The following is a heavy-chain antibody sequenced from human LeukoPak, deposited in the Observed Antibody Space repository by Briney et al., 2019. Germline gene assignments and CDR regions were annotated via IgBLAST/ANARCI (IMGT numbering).Heavy chain of an antibody. CDR3: ARDLYASGSYDY. CDR2: KKQDGSEK. CDR1: GFTFSHYW. V-gene: IGHV3-7*04. J-gene: IGHJ4*02. D-gene: IGHD3-10*01. Sequence: PGGSLRLSCAPSGFTFSHYWMSWVRQAPGKGLEWVANKKQDGSEKNYVDSVKDRFTISRDNAKNSLYLQMNILRAEDTAVYYCARDLYASGSYDYWGQGTLVTVSS.